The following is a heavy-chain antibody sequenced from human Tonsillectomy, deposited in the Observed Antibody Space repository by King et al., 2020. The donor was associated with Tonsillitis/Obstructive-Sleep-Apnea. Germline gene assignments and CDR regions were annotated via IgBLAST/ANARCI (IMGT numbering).Heavy chain of an antibody. CDR1: GFTFSSYA. J-gene: IGHJ4*02. D-gene: IGHD3-16*02. Sequence: VQLVESGGGLVQPGGSLRLSCAASGFTFSSYAMHWVRQAPGKGLEYVSAISSNGGSKYYANSVKGRFTISRDNSKNTLYLQMGSLRAEDMAVYYCASGRAFGGVIVNSAGANNNDYWGQGTLVTVSS. CDR3: ASGRAFGGVIVNSAGANNNDY. V-gene: IGHV3-64*01. CDR2: ISSNGGSK.